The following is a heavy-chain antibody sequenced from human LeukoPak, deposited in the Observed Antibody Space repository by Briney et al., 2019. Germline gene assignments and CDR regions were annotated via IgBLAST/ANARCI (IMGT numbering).Heavy chain of an antibody. CDR2: IKEDGSIK. V-gene: IGHV3-7*01. J-gene: IGHJ4*02. Sequence: PGGSLRLSCAASRFTFSWYWMSWVRQAPGKGLEWVANIKEDGSIKYYVDSVKGRLTISRDNAKSSVYLQVNSLRAEDTALYHCARIGYSSSSIDYWGQGTLVTVSS. CDR3: ARIGYSSSSIDY. CDR1: RFTFSWYW. D-gene: IGHD6-13*01.